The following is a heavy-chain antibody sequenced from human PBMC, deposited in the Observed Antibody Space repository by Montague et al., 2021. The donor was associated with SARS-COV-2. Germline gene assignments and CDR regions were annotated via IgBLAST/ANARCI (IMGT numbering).Heavy chain of an antibody. J-gene: IGHJ4*02. Sequence: TLSLTCTVSGGSISSGGYYWSWIRQHPGKGLEWIGYIYYSGSTYYNPSLKSRVTISVDTSKNQFSPKLSSVTAADTAVYYCARAPRSIAAAGTAPDYWGQGTLVTVSS. CDR3: ARAPRSIAAAGTAPDY. CDR1: GGSISSGGYY. V-gene: IGHV4-31*03. CDR2: IYYSGST. D-gene: IGHD6-13*01.